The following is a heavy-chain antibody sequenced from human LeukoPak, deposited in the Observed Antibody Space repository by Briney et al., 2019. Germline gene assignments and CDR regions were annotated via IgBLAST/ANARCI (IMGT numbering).Heavy chain of an antibody. CDR2: ISGSGGST. CDR3: AKSEGIVGATTSFSYYYYYGMDV. J-gene: IGHJ6*02. D-gene: IGHD1-26*01. CDR1: GFTFSSYP. Sequence: GGSLRLSFAASGFTFSSYPMSWVRQAPGKGLEWVSAISGSGGSTYYADAVKGRFTISRDNSKNTLYLQMNSLRAEDTAVYYCAKSEGIVGATTSFSYYYYYGMDVWGQGTTVTVSS. V-gene: IGHV3-23*01.